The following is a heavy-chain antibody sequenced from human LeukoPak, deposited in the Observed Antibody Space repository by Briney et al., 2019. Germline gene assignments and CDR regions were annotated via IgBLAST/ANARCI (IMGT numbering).Heavy chain of an antibody. V-gene: IGHV3-30*18. CDR3: AKDESEDIRFLEYYFDY. Sequence: PGGSLRLSCAASGFTFSSYGMHWVRQAPGKGLEWVAVISYDGSNKYYADSVKGRFTISRDNSKNTLYLQMNSLRAEDTAVYYCAKDESEDIRFLEYYFDYWGQGTLVTVSS. CDR2: ISYDGSNK. J-gene: IGHJ4*02. D-gene: IGHD3-3*01. CDR1: GFTFSSYG.